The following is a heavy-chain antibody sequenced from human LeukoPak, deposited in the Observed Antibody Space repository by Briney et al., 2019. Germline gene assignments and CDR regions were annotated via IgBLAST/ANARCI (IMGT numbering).Heavy chain of an antibody. V-gene: IGHV1-46*01. CDR2: INPGGRST. CDR1: GYTFTSYH. CDR3: ARDGGGVSAPGGY. D-gene: IGHD3-16*01. J-gene: IGHJ4*02. Sequence: ASVKVSCKASGYTFTSYHMHWVRQAPGQGLEWMGIINPGGRSTTYAQKFQGRVTLTRDTSTSTVYMELSSLRSEDTAVYYCARDGGGVSAPGGYWGQGTLVTVSS.